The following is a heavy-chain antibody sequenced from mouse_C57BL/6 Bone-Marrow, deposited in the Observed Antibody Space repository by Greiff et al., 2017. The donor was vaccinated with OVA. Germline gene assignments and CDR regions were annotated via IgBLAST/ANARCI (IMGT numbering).Heavy chain of an antibody. Sequence: QVQLQQPGAELVKPGASVKVSCKASGYTFTSYWMHWVKPRPGQGLEWLGRIHPSDSDTNYNQKFQGKATLTVDKSSSTAYMQLSSLTSEDSAVYYCAMRDAFDYWGQGTTLTVSS. V-gene: IGHV1-74*01. J-gene: IGHJ2*01. CDR3: AMRDAFDY. CDR2: IHPSDSDT. CDR1: GYTFTSYW.